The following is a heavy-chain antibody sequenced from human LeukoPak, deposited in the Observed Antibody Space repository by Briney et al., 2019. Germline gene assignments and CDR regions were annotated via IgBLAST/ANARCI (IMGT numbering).Heavy chain of an antibody. Sequence: PGGSLRLSCAASGFTFSSYAMHWVRQAPGKGLEWVAVISYDGSNKYYADSVKGRFTISRDNSKNTLYLQMNSLRAEDTAVYYCARVAYCAGDCHHMDSWGQGTLVTVSS. CDR3: ARVAYCAGDCHHMDS. V-gene: IGHV3-30*04. J-gene: IGHJ4*02. CDR1: GFTFSSYA. CDR2: ISYDGSNK. D-gene: IGHD2-21*02.